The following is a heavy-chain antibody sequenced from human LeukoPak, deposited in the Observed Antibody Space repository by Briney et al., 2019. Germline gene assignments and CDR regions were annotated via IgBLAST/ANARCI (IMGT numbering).Heavy chain of an antibody. Sequence: PGGSLRLSCAASGFTFSSYAMSWVRQAPGKGLEWVSAISGSGADTYYAGSVKGRFTISRDNSKNTLYLQMNSLRADHTAVYYCARYSSAWGTPDYWGQGTLVTVSS. J-gene: IGHJ4*02. CDR1: GFTFSSYA. D-gene: IGHD6-19*01. CDR3: ARYSSAWGTPDY. V-gene: IGHV3-23*01. CDR2: ISGSGADT.